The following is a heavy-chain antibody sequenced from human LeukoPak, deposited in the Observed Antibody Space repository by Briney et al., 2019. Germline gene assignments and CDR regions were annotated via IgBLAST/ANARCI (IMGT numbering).Heavy chain of an antibody. J-gene: IGHJ4*02. CDR2: IKQDGGEK. CDR3: ARDGRPLDY. Sequence: GGSLRLSCVDSGITFSRYWMSWVRQAPGKGLEWVANIKQDGGEKYYVDSVKGRFTISRGNAKNSLYLQMNSLRVEDTAVYYCARDGRPLDYWGQGTLVTVSS. CDR1: GITFSRYW. V-gene: IGHV3-7*03.